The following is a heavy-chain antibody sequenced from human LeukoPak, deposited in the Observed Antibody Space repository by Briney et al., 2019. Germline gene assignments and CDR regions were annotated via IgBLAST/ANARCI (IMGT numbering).Heavy chain of an antibody. V-gene: IGHV1-69*05. J-gene: IGHJ4*02. CDR3: AREKYYYDSSGYSEKPHFDY. CDR1: GGTFSSYA. Sequence: ASVKVSCKASGGTFSSYAISWVRQAPGQGLEWMGRIIPIFCTANYAQKFQGRVTITTDESTSTAYMELSSLRSEDTAVYYCAREKYYYDSSGYSEKPHFDYWGQGTLVTVSS. D-gene: IGHD3-22*01. CDR2: IIPIFCTA.